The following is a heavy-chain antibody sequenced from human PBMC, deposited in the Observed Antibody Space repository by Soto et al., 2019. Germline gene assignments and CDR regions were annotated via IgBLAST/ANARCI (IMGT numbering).Heavy chain of an antibody. D-gene: IGHD3-3*01. Sequence: GGSLRLSCAASGFTFSSYGMHWVRQAPGKGLEWVAVISYDGSNKYYADSVKGRFTISRDNSKNTLYLQMNSLRAEDTAVYYCAMDPYYDFWSAGPAFYGMDVWGQGTTVTVSS. CDR2: ISYDGSNK. CDR3: AMDPYYDFWSAGPAFYGMDV. CDR1: GFTFSSYG. J-gene: IGHJ6*02. V-gene: IGHV3-30*03.